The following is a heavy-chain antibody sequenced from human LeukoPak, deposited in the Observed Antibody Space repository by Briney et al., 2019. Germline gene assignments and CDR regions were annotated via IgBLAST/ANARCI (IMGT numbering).Heavy chain of an antibody. CDR2: IIPIFGTA. CDR1: GGTFSSYA. CDR3: ARRMGSSWYPNWFDP. D-gene: IGHD6-13*01. V-gene: IGHV1-69*05. Sequence: SVKVSCKASGGTFSSYAISWVRQAPGQGLEWMGGIIPIFGTANYAQKFQGRVTITTDESTSTGYMELSSLRSEDTAVYYCARRMGSSWYPNWFDPWGQGTLVTVSS. J-gene: IGHJ5*02.